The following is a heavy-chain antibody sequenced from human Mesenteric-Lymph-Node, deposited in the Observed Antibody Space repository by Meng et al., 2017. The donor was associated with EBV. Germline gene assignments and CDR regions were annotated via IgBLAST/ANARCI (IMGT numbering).Heavy chain of an antibody. Sequence: EVRLVGCGGGLGKAGGSLRLSLSASGFTFSTSSISWVRQSPGKGLEWVSSISPDSSYIYYADSLKGRFTISRDNAKNSLYLQMNSLRAEDTAVYYCARDHLRPHYWGQGTLVTGSS. V-gene: IGHV3-21*01. CDR2: ISPDSSYI. D-gene: IGHD6-25*01. CDR3: ARDHLRPHY. CDR1: GFTFSTSS. J-gene: IGHJ4*02.